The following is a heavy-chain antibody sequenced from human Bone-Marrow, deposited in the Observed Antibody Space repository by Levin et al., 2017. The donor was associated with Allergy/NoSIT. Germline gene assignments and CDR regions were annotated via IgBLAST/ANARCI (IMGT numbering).Heavy chain of an antibody. CDR3: ARDRGGGTEMATTTSPT. J-gene: IGHJ5*02. D-gene: IGHD5-24*01. Sequence: PSETLSLTCAVSGYSISSGYYWGWIRQPPGKGLEWIGSIYHSGSTYYNPSLKSRVTISVDTSKNQFSLKLSSVTAADTAVYYCARDRGGGTEMATTTSPTWGQGTLVTVSS. V-gene: IGHV4-38-2*02. CDR1: GYSISSGYY. CDR2: IYHSGST.